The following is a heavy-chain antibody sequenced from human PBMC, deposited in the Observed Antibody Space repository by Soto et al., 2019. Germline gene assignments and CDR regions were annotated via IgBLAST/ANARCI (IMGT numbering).Heavy chain of an antibody. CDR2: IYWDDDK. Sequence: QITLKESGPTLVKPTQTLTLTCTFSGFSLSTSGVGVGWIRQPPGKALEWLALIYWDDDKRYSPSLKSRLTSPKDTSKHQAVLTLTNMDPVDTATYYCAQVWRWLQCDYWGQGTLVTVSS. CDR1: GFSLSTSGVG. V-gene: IGHV2-5*02. CDR3: AQVWRWLQCDY. D-gene: IGHD3-3*01. J-gene: IGHJ4*02.